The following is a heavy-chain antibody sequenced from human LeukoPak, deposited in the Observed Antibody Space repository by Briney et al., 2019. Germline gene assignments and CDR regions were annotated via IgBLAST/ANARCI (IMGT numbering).Heavy chain of an antibody. D-gene: IGHD5-12*01. CDR3: ARGLVAPYWYFDL. V-gene: IGHV3-30-3*01. CDR1: GFTFSSYA. Sequence: GSLRLSCAASGFTFSSYAMHWVRQAPGKGLEWVAVISYDGSNKYYADSVKGRFTISRDNSKNTLYLQMNSLRAEDTAVYYCARGLVAPYWYFDLWGRGTLVTVSS. J-gene: IGHJ2*01. CDR2: ISYDGSNK.